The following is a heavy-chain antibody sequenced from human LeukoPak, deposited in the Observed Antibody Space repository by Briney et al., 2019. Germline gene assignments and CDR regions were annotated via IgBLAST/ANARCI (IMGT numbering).Heavy chain of an antibody. V-gene: IGHV4-34*01. CDR2: INHSGST. D-gene: IGHD6-19*01. CDR1: GGSFSGYY. J-gene: IGHJ4*02. CDR3: ARGRLARSPYFDY. Sequence: PSETLSLTCAVYGGSFSGYYGSWIRHPPGKGLEWIGEINHSGSTNYNPSLKSRVTISVDTSKNQFSLKLSSVTAADTAVYYCARGRLARSPYFDYWGQGTLVTVSS.